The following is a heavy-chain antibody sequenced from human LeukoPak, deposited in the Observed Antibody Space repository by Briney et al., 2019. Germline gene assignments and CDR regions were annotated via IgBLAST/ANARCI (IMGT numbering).Heavy chain of an antibody. Sequence: GGSLRLSCAASGFTFSDYYMSWIRQAPGKGLEWVSYISSSGSTIYYADSVKRRFTISRDNAKNSLYLQMNSLRAEDTAVYYCARDCSSTSCYEVDYWGQGTLVTVSS. V-gene: IGHV3-11*01. CDR1: GFTFSDYY. D-gene: IGHD2-2*01. CDR3: ARDCSSTSCYEVDY. CDR2: ISSSGSTI. J-gene: IGHJ4*02.